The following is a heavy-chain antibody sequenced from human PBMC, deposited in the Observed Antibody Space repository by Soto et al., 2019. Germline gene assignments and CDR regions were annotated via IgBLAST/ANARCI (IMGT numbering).Heavy chain of an antibody. CDR1: GGSLGDLGCC. J-gene: IGHJ6*01. V-gene: IGHV4-30-2*06. Sequence: SERLSVRRGVAGGSLGDLGCCRSLIRQSPGKGLEWIGYIYRSGSSDYNPSLKSRVMMSLDMSRNQFSLKLSSVTAAVPAVYYCASSSLYGIDVSGQGITVSVYS. CDR3: ASSSLYGIDV. CDR2: IYRSGSS.